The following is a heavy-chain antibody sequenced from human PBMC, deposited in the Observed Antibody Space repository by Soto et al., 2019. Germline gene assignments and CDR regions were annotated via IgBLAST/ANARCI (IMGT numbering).Heavy chain of an antibody. D-gene: IGHD3-10*01. CDR1: GRSISSSNW. CDR3: ARVSGSYYYGMDV. J-gene: IGHJ6*02. V-gene: IGHV4-4*02. Sequence: QVQLQESGPGLVKPSGTLSLTCAVSGRSISSSNWWSWVRQPPGKGLEWIGEIYHSGSTNYNPSLKSRVTISVDKSNNQFSRTLSSVTAADTAVYYCARVSGSYYYGMDVWGQGTTVTVSS. CDR2: IYHSGST.